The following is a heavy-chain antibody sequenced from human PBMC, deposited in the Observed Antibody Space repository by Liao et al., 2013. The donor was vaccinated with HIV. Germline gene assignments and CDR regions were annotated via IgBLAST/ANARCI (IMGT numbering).Heavy chain of an antibody. CDR2: IYASGNT. CDR1: GDAISSGSY. J-gene: IGHJ3*02. V-gene: IGHV4-61*02. Sequence: QVQLQESGPGLVKPSETLSLTCTVSGDAISSGSYWSWIRQPAGKGLEWIGRIYASGNTNYNPSLESRVTMSVDTSKNQFSLQLTSLTAADRAIYYCARDATGHSAFDIWGPGTMVTVSS. D-gene: IGHD2-15*01. CDR3: ARDATGHSAFDI.